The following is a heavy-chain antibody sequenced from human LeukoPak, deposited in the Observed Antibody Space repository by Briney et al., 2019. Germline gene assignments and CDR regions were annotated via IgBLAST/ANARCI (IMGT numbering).Heavy chain of an antibody. J-gene: IGHJ4*02. CDR1: GGSISSSSYY. V-gene: IGHV4-39*01. CDR2: NYYSGST. Sequence: KASETLSLTCTVSGGSISSSSYYWGWIRQPPGKGLEWIASNYYSGSTYYHPSLKSRVAISVDTTKNPYSLELSSVTAADTAVYYCGCRTAMALDYWGQGTLVTVST. D-gene: IGHD5-18*01. CDR3: GCRTAMALDY.